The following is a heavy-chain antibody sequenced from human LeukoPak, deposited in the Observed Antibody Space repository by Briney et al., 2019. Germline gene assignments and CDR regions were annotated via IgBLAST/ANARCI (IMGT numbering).Heavy chain of an antibody. Sequence: PGGFLRLSCAASGFTFSSYEMNWVRQAPGKGLEWVSYISSSGSTIYYADSVKGRFTISRDNAKNSLYLQMNSLRAEDTAVYYCARSPRLYSYGSVYWGQGTLVTVSS. D-gene: IGHD5-18*01. V-gene: IGHV3-48*03. J-gene: IGHJ4*02. CDR2: ISSSGSTI. CDR3: ARSPRLYSYGSVY. CDR1: GFTFSSYE.